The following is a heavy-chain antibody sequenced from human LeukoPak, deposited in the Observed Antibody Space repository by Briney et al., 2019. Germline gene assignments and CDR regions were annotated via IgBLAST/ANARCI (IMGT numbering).Heavy chain of an antibody. J-gene: IGHJ4*02. CDR1: GYTFTSYA. V-gene: IGHV1-3*01. Sequence: EASVKVSCKASGYTFTSYAMHWVRQAPGQRLEWMGWINAGNGNTKYSQKFQGRVTITRDTSASTAYMELSSLRSEDTAVYYCARSGIVVPAAIAFYFDYWGQGTLVTVSS. D-gene: IGHD2-2*02. CDR3: ARSGIVVPAAIAFYFDY. CDR2: INAGNGNT.